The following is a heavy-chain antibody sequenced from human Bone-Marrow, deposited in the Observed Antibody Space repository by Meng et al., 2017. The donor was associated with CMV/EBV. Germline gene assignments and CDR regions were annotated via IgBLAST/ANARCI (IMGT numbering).Heavy chain of an antibody. V-gene: IGHV3-30*02. J-gene: IGHJ4*02. D-gene: IGHD6-13*01. CDR3: AKDRIPYSSSWYDD. Sequence: GESLKISCAASGFTFSSYGMHWVRQAPGKGLEWVAFIRYDGNYKYYSDSVKGRFTISRDTSKNTLYLQMNSLRAEDTAVYYCAKDRIPYSSSWYDDGGQGTLVTVSS. CDR1: GFTFSSYG. CDR2: IRYDGNYK.